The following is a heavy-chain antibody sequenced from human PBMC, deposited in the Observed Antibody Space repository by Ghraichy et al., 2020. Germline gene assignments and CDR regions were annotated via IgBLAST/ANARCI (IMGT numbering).Heavy chain of an antibody. V-gene: IGHV4-39*01. D-gene: IGHD3-3*01. Sequence: SETLSLTCTVSGGSISSSSYYWGWIRQPPGKGLEWIGSIYYSGSTYYNPSLKSRVTISVDTSKNQFSLKLSSVTAADTAVYYCATAGTVVYYDFWSGYTYDAFDIWGQGTMVTVSS. CDR1: GGSISSSSYY. J-gene: IGHJ3*02. CDR3: ATAGTVVYYDFWSGYTYDAFDI. CDR2: IYYSGST.